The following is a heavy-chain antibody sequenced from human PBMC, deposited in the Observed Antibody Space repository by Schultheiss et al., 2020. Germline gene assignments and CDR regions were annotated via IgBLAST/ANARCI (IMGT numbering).Heavy chain of an antibody. D-gene: IGHD3-10*01. CDR2: IWYDGSNK. V-gene: IGHV3-33*01. CDR3: ARDPMVRGINNAFDI. CDR1: GFTFSSYA. Sequence: GGSLRLSCAASGFTFSSYAMHWVRQTPGKGLEWVAVIWYDGSNKYYADSVRGRFTISRDNSRNTLYLQMNSLRAEDTALYYCARDPMVRGINNAFDIWGQGTMVTV. J-gene: IGHJ3*02.